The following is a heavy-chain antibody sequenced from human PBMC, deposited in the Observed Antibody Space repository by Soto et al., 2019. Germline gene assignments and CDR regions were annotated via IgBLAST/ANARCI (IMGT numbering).Heavy chain of an antibody. Sequence: SETLSLTFTVSGGSISPYYWSLIPPPPGKGLEWIGYVYYSGNTNYTPSLESRVTISVDTSRNRFSLNLTSATAADTAVYYCARKGAAASYAHYYMDVWGRGTAVTVSS. V-gene: IGHV4-59*01. D-gene: IGHD6-13*01. CDR1: GGSISPYY. CDR2: VYYSGNT. J-gene: IGHJ6*03. CDR3: ARKGAAASYAHYYMDV.